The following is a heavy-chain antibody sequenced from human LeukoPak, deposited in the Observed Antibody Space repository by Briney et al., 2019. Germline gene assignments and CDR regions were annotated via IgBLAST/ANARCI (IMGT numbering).Heavy chain of an antibody. CDR1: GGSISTHY. Sequence: SETLSLTCAVSGGSISTHYWSWIRQPPGKGLEWIGYMYKSGSTNYNPSLKSRVTISVDTSKDQFSLKLTSVTAADTAVYFCARGTSALSYFDYWGQGALVTVSS. V-gene: IGHV4-59*08. J-gene: IGHJ4*02. D-gene: IGHD2-2*01. CDR3: ARGTSALSYFDY. CDR2: MYKSGST.